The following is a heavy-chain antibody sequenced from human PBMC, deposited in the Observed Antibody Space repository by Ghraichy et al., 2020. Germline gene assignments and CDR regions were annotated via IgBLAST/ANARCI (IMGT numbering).Heavy chain of an antibody. CDR1: GFTFSTFP. CDR2: ISSSGGST. Sequence: GSLRLSCTASGFTFSTFPMHWVRQAPGKGLEYVSAISSSGGSTYYADSVDDRFTISRDNSKNTLYLQIRSLRAEDMAVYYCARSANWAQIYWYFDLWGRGTLVSVSS. CDR3: ARSANWAQIYWYFDL. V-gene: IGHV3-64*02. J-gene: IGHJ2*01. D-gene: IGHD7-27*01.